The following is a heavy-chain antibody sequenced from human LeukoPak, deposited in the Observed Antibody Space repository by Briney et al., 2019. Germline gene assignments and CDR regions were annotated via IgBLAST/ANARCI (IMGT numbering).Heavy chain of an antibody. V-gene: IGHV3-7*04. J-gene: IGHJ4*02. CDR3: ARGLPYYDSSGYEDY. D-gene: IGHD3-22*01. CDR2: IKQDGSEK. Sequence: GGSLRLSCAASGFTFSSYWMSWVRQAPGKGLEWVANIKQDGSEKYYVDSVKGRFTISRDNAKNSLYLQMNSLRAEDTAVYYCARGLPYYDSSGYEDYWGQGTLVTVSS. CDR1: GFTFSSYW.